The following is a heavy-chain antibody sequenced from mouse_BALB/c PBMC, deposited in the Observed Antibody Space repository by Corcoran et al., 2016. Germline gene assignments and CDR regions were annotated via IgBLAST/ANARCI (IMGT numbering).Heavy chain of an antibody. CDR2: INTYTGEP. V-gene: IGHV9-3-1*01. CDR1: GYTFTNYG. Sequence: QIQLVQSGPELQKPGETVQISCKASGYTFTNYGMYWVKQDPGKGLKWMGWINTYTGEPTYADDFKGRFAFSLETTASTAYLQINTLKNEDTATYVCARRDGELGPDYWGQGTTLTVSS. CDR3: ARRDGELGPDY. J-gene: IGHJ2*01.